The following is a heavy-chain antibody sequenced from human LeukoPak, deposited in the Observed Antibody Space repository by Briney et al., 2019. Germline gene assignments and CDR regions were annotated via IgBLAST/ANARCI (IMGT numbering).Heavy chain of an antibody. Sequence: ASVKVSCKASGGTFSSYAISWVRQAPGQGLEWMGRIIPILGIANYAQKFQGRVTITADKSTSTAYMELSSLRSEDTAVYYCARDSSGYYGFFDYWGQGTLVTVSS. J-gene: IGHJ4*02. CDR1: GGTFSSYA. CDR3: ARDSSGYYGFFDY. D-gene: IGHD3-22*01. CDR2: IIPILGIA. V-gene: IGHV1-69*04.